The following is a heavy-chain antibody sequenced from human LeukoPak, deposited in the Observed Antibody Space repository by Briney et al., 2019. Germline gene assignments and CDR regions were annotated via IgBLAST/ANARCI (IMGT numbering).Heavy chain of an antibody. CDR1: GFTFSGYA. V-gene: IGHV3-23*01. D-gene: IGHD1-26*01. CDR2: ISGSGGST. CDR3: AKDGWELLSYFDY. Sequence: GGSLRLSCAASGFTFSGYAMSWVRQAPGKGLEWVSAISGSGGSTYYADSVKGRFTISRDNSKNTLYLQMNSLRAEDTAVYYCAKDGWELLSYFDYWGQGTLVTVSS. J-gene: IGHJ4*02.